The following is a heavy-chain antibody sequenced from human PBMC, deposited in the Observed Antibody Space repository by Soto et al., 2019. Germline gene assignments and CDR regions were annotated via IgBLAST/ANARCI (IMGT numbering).Heavy chain of an antibody. CDR3: VLGGLETGYYRDMDY. CDR2: ISAYNGDT. Sequence: QDHLVQSGGEVKKPGASAKVSCTASGYTFKNYGINWVRQAPGRGLEWVAWISAYNGDTSYAQHLQGRVTVTTETLTNTAYMELRSLRPDDTAVYFCVLGGLETGYYRDMDYWGQGTLVSVSS. D-gene: IGHD3-9*01. V-gene: IGHV1-18*04. CDR1: GYTFKNYG. J-gene: IGHJ4*02.